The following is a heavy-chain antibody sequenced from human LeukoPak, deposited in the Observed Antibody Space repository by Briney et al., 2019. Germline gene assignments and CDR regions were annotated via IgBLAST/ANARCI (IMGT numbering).Heavy chain of an antibody. CDR1: GFTFSSYA. CDR2: ITSSGGST. Sequence: HPGGSLRLSCAASGFTFSSYAMSWVRQAPGKGLEWVTTITSSGGSTYYADSVKGRFTVSRDNSKNTLCLQTNSLRAADTAVYYCAKGSLTILYAFDIWGQGTMGTVSS. CDR3: AKGSLTILYAFDI. J-gene: IGHJ3*02. V-gene: IGHV3-23*01.